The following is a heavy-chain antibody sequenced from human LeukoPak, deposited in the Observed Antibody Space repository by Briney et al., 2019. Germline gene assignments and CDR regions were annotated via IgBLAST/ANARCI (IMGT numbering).Heavy chain of an antibody. CDR1: GFTFSSYA. J-gene: IGHJ1*01. V-gene: IGHV3-23*01. CDR3: AKDEYCGGDCYIQH. D-gene: IGHD2-21*02. Sequence: GGSLRLSCAASGFTFSSYAMSRVRQAPGKGLEWVSVISGSGGSTYYADSVKGRFTISRDNSKNTLYLQMNSLRAEDTAVYYCAKDEYCGGDCYIQHWGQGTLVTVSS. CDR2: ISGSGGST.